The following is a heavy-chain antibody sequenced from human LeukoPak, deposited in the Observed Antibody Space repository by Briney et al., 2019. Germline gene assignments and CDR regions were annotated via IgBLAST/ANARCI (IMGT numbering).Heavy chain of an antibody. CDR2: ITGDGSST. CDR3: ARDTGWYFDL. V-gene: IGHV3-74*01. J-gene: IGHJ2*01. D-gene: IGHD4-17*01. CDR1: GFAFSGYW. Sequence: GGSLRLSCAASGFAFSGYWMHWVRQPPGKGLVWVSRITGDGSSTTYADSVKGRFTISRDNAKNTLYLQMISLRAEDTAVYYCARDTGWYFDLWGRGTLVTVSS.